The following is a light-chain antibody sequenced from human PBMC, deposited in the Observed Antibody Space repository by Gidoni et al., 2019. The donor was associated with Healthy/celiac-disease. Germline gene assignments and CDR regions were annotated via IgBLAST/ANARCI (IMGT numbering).Light chain of an antibody. CDR2: GAS. Sequence: ELVLTQSPGTLSLSPGERATLSCRASQSVSSSYLAWYQQKPGQAPMLLIYGASSRATGIPHRFSGGGSGTDFTLTISRLEPEDFAVYYCQQYGSSPLTFGQXTKLDIK. V-gene: IGKV3-20*01. J-gene: IGKJ2*01. CDR3: QQYGSSPLT. CDR1: QSVSSSY.